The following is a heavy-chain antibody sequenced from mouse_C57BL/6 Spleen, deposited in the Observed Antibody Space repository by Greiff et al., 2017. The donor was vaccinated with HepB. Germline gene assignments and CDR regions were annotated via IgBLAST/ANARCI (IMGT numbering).Heavy chain of an antibody. V-gene: IGHV5-12*01. D-gene: IGHD2-3*01. CDR1: GFTFSDYY. CDR3: ARHDEDDGLFAY. J-gene: IGHJ3*01. CDR2: ISNGGGST. Sequence: DVKVEESGGGLVQPGGSLKLSCAASGFTFSDYYMYWVRQTPEKRLEWVAYISNGGGSTYYPDTVKGRFTISRDNAKNTLYLQMSRLKSEDTAMYYCARHDEDDGLFAYWGQGTLVTVSA.